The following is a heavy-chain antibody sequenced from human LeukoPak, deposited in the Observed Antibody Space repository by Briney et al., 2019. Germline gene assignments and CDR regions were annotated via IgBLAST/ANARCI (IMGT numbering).Heavy chain of an antibody. CDR1: GYTFTSYG. J-gene: IGHJ4*02. CDR3: ARDQWLDGVTDY. D-gene: IGHD6-19*01. CDR2: ISAYNGNA. V-gene: IGHV1-18*01. Sequence: ASVKVSCKASGYTFTSYGISWVRQAPGQGLEWMGWISAYNGNANYAQKLQGRVTMTTDTSTSTAYMELRSLRSDDTAVYYCARDQWLDGVTDYWGQGTLVTVSS.